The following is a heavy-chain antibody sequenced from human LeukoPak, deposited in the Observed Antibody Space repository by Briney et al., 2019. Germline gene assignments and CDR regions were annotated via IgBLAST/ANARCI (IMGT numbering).Heavy chain of an antibody. CDR2: ISWNSVNI. D-gene: IGHD5-24*01. J-gene: IGHJ4*02. CDR3: AKDIDGEMATSAFVQ. V-gene: IGHV3-9*01. Sequence: GGSLRLSCAASGFSFGDFAMDWVRQAPGKGLEWVASISWNSVNIGYGDSVKGRFTISRDNAKNSLYLQMDSLKTEDTGLYYCAKDIDGEMATSAFVQWGPGTLVTVSS. CDR1: GFSFGDFA.